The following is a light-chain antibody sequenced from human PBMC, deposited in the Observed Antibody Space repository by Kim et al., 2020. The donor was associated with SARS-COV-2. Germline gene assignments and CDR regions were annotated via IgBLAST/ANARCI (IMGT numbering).Light chain of an antibody. CDR3: QKCYSAPLT. Sequence: ASVGDRVTITCRASQAISSSLAWYQQKPGKVPKLLIYAASTLQSGGPSRFSGSGSGTDFTLTISSLQPEDVATYYCQKCYSAPLTFGGGTKVDIK. CDR2: AAS. J-gene: IGKJ4*01. V-gene: IGKV1-27*01. CDR1: QAISSS.